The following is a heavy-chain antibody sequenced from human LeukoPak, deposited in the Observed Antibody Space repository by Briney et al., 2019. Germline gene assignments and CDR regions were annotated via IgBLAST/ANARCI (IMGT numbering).Heavy chain of an antibody. Sequence: QPGGSLRLSCAASGFTLSTYAMSWVRQTPGKGLEWVAATSSSDAGTYHADSVKGRFTISRDNSRNTLYLQMNSLRAEDTAVYYCAKEKGMVRGVMDYWGQGTLVTVSS. CDR2: TSSSDAGT. D-gene: IGHD3-10*01. V-gene: IGHV3-23*01. CDR1: GFTLSTYA. J-gene: IGHJ4*02. CDR3: AKEKGMVRGVMDY.